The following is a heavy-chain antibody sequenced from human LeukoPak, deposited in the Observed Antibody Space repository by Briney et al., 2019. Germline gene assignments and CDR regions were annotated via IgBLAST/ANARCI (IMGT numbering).Heavy chain of an antibody. CDR3: ARSSDVVVAAMRSKDCDY. D-gene: IGHD2-21*02. J-gene: IGHJ4*02. V-gene: IGHV3-48*03. CDR1: GFTFNTCE. CDR2: ISGSGRMI. Sequence: GGSLRLSCAASGFTFNTCEMNWVRQAPGKGLEWISFISGSGRMIAYADSVKGRFTISRDNAKKSLYLQMNSLRGEDTAVYYCARSSDVVVAAMRSKDCDYWGQGTLVTVSS.